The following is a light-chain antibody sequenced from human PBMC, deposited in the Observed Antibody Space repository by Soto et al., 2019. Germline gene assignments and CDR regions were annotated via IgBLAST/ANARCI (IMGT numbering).Light chain of an antibody. CDR3: HQRSNWPPYT. Sequence: EIVLTQSPATLSLSPGERATLSCRASQSVSSYLAWYQQKPGQAPRLLIYDASNRATGIPDRFSGSVSGTDFTLTISSLEPEDFAVYYCHQRSNWPPYTFGQGNKLELK. CDR1: QSVSSY. V-gene: IGKV3-11*01. J-gene: IGKJ2*01. CDR2: DAS.